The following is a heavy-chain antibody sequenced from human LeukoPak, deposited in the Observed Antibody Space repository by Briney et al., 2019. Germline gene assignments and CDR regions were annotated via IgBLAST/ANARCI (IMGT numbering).Heavy chain of an antibody. CDR1: VVSFSGYY. CDR2: IYYSGST. Sequence: SETLSLTCAVYVVSFSGYYWSWIRQPPGKGLEWIGSIYYSGSTYYNPSLKSRVTISVDTSKNQFSLKLSSVTAADTAVYYCARSGVLWNLYYWGQGTLVTVSS. V-gene: IGHV4-34*01. D-gene: IGHD1-1*01. J-gene: IGHJ4*02. CDR3: ARSGVLWNLYY.